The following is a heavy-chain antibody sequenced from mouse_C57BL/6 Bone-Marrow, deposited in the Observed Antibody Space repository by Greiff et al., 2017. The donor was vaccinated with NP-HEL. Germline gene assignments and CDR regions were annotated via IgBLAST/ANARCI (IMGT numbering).Heavy chain of an antibody. CDR1: GYTFTDHT. V-gene: IGHV1-78*01. CDR3: AGAYDYGWYFDV. J-gene: IGHJ1*03. CDR2: IYPRDGST. Sequence: VKLQESDAELVKPGASVKISCKVSGYTFTDHTIHWMKQRPEQGLEWIGYIYPRDGSTKYNEKFKGKATLTADKSSSTAYMQLNSLTSEDSAVYFCAGAYDYGWYFDVWGTGTTVTVSS. D-gene: IGHD2-4*01.